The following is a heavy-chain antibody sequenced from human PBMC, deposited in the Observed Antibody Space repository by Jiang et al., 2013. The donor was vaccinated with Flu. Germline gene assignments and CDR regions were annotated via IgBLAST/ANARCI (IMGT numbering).Heavy chain of an antibody. CDR1: GYTFTGYY. CDR3: ARVWYSGSSVDAFDI. CDR2: INPNSGGT. V-gene: IGHV1-2*02. J-gene: IGHJ3*02. D-gene: IGHD1-26*01. Sequence: GAEVKKPGASVKVSCKASGYTFTGYYMHWVRQAPGQGLEWMGWINPNSGGTNYAQKFQGRVTMTRDTSISTAYMELSRLRSDDTAVYYCARVWYSGSSVDAFDIWGQGTMVTVSS.